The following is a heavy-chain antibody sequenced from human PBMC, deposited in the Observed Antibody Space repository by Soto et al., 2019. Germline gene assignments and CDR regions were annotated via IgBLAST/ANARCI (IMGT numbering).Heavy chain of an antibody. J-gene: IGHJ4*02. CDR1: GGTFSSYA. CDR2: IIPIFGTA. CDR3: ARDESAAAGTWDFDY. Sequence: QVQLVQSGAEVKKPGSSVKVSCKASGGTFSSYAISWVRQAPRQGLEWMGGIIPIFGTANYAQKFQGRVTITADESTSTAYMELSRLRSEDTPVYYVARDESAAAGTWDFDYWGQGTLVTVSS. D-gene: IGHD6-13*01. V-gene: IGHV1-69*01.